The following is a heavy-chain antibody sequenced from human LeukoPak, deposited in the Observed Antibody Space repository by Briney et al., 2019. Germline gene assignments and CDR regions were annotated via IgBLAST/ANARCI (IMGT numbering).Heavy chain of an antibody. V-gene: IGHV3-21*01. J-gene: IGHJ6*02. CDR2: ISSSSSYI. D-gene: IGHD3-3*01. CDR1: GFTFSSYS. Sequence: GGSLRLSCAASGFTFSSYSMNWVRQAPGKGLEWVSSISSSSSYIYYADSVKGRFTISRDNAKNSLYLQMNSLRAEDTAVYYCARDTPYYDFWSGYGYYYGMDVWGQGTTVTVSS. CDR3: ARDTPYYDFWSGYGYYYGMDV.